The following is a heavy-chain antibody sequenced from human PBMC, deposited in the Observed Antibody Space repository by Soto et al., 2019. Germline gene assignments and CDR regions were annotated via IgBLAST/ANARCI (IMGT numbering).Heavy chain of an antibody. D-gene: IGHD6-13*01. CDR2: ISGSGGST. CDR3: AKVEGSSWYNYYYYGMDV. V-gene: IGHV3-23*01. Sequence: EVQLLESGGGLVQPGGSLRLSCAASGFTFSSYAMSWVRQAPGKGLEWVSAISGSGGSTYYADSVKGRFTISRDNSKNTLYLQMNSLRAEDTAVYYCAKVEGSSWYNYYYYGMDVWGQGTTVTVS. J-gene: IGHJ6*02. CDR1: GFTFSSYA.